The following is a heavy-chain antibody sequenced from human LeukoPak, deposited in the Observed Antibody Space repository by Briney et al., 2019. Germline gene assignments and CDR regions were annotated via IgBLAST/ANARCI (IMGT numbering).Heavy chain of an antibody. D-gene: IGHD3-22*01. CDR2: ISYDGSNE. V-gene: IGHV3-30*01. Sequence: PGGSLRLSCAASGFTFSNYATHWVRQAPGKGLEWVALISYDGSNEFYADSVKGRLTISRDNSKNTLFLQINSLRPEDTAVYYCARGTGLYDVSAYYYWGQGTLVTVSS. CDR1: GFTFSNYA. CDR3: ARGTGLYDVSAYYY. J-gene: IGHJ4*02.